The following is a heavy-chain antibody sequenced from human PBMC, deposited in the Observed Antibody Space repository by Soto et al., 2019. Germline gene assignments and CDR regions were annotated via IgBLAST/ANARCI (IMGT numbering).Heavy chain of an antibody. D-gene: IGHD6-13*01. Sequence: EVQLVESGGGLVKPGGSLRLSCAASGFTFRSFTMNWVRQAPGKGLEWVSTISSNSAYIYYTDALRGRFNISRDNAKNSLHLHKYSLRAQDTAVYYCTRDASRDSSARGWFEPWGPGTLDTVAS. CDR2: ISSNSAYI. J-gene: IGHJ5*02. CDR1: GFTFRSFT. CDR3: TRDASRDSSARGWFEP. V-gene: IGHV3-21*02.